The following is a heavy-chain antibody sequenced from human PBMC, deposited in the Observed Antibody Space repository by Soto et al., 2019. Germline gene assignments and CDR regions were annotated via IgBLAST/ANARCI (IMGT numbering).Heavy chain of an antibody. CDR3: ARPDYGDYYNWFDP. Sequence: SETLSLTCTVSGGSISSSSCYWGWIRQPPGKRLEWIGSIYYSGSTYYNPSLKSRVTISVDTSKNQFSLKLSSVTAADTAVYYCARPDYGDYYNWFDPWGQGTLVTVSS. V-gene: IGHV4-39*01. CDR2: IYYSGST. CDR1: GGSISSSSCY. D-gene: IGHD4-17*01. J-gene: IGHJ5*02.